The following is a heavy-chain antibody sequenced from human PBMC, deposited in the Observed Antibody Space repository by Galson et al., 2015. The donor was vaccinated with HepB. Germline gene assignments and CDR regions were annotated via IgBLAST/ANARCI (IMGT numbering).Heavy chain of an antibody. J-gene: IGHJ4*02. CDR2: IIPIFGTA. CDR1: GGTFSSYA. CDR3: AREFQDVFGVVNSPYYFDY. D-gene: IGHD3-3*01. V-gene: IGHV1-69*06. Sequence: SVKVSCKASGGTFSSYAISWVRQAPGQGLEWMGGIIPIFGTANYAQKFQGRVTITADKPTSTAYMELSSLRSEDTAVYYCAREFQDVFGVVNSPYYFDYWGQGTLVTVSS.